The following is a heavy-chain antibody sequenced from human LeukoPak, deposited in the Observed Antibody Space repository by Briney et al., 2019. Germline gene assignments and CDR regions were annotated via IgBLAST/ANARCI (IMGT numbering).Heavy chain of an antibody. CDR2: IYSGGDT. CDR3: ARRGGEGYFDC. D-gene: IGHD2-15*01. CDR1: GFIVSSNY. Sequence: PGGSLRLSCASSGFIVSSNYMTWVRQAPGKGLEWLSVIYSGGDTYYADSVKGRFTISRDNSKNTLYLQMNSLRAEDTAVYYCARRGGEGYFDCWGQGTLVTVSS. V-gene: IGHV3-66*01. J-gene: IGHJ4*02.